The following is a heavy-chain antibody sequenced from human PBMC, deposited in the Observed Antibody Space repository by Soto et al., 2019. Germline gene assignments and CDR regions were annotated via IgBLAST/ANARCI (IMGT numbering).Heavy chain of an antibody. Sequence: GGTLRLSCLASAFTFNSYAMHYVRQAPGQRLEYVSAISSNGGSTYYGDSVKGRFTISRDNSKNTLYLQMSSLRAEDTAVYYCVKGAITMVRGVIASAEYFHHWGQGTLVTVSS. D-gene: IGHD3-10*01. CDR2: ISSNGGST. CDR1: AFTFNSYA. V-gene: IGHV3-64D*06. J-gene: IGHJ1*01. CDR3: VKGAITMVRGVIASAEYFHH.